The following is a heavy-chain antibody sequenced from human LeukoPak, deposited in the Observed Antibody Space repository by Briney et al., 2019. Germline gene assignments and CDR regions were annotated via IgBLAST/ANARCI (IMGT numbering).Heavy chain of an antibody. CDR3: AREGYSSGWFRL. Sequence: GGSLRLSCAASEFIVSSYYMSWVRQAPGKGLEWVSVMLTAGTTYYADSVKGRFTISRDDSKNMVYLQMNSLRAEDTAVYFCAREGYSSGWFRLWGQGTLVTVSS. CDR2: MLTAGTT. D-gene: IGHD6-19*01. J-gene: IGHJ1*01. CDR1: EFIVSSYY. V-gene: IGHV3-53*01.